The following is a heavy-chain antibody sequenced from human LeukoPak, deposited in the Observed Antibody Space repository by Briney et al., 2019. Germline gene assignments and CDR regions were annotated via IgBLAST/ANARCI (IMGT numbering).Heavy chain of an antibody. V-gene: IGHV4-39*07. D-gene: IGHD1-1*01. J-gene: IGHJ4*02. CDR2: IYYSVTT. Sequence: SETLSLTCTVSGDSINNRNYYWGWIRQPPGKGLEWIGSIYYSVTTYYNPSLKSRVTISVDTSKNQFSLKLSSVTAADTAFYYCARDERTGTDALDYWGQGNLVTVSS. CDR3: ARDERTGTDALDY. CDR1: GDSINNRNYY.